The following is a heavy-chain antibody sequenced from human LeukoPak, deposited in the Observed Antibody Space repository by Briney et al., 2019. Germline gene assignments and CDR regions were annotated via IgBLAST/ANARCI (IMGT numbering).Heavy chain of an antibody. CDR1: GFNFRNYG. D-gene: IGHD3-22*01. Sequence: PGKSLRLSCAASGFNFRNYGMHWVRQAPGKGLEWVAVIWYDGSNKYYVDSVEGRFTISRDNSKNTLFLEMDSLRAEDTAVYYCARGFKFYDSRGYDSDESEDWCDTWGQGILVTVSS. CDR3: ARGFKFYDSRGYDSDESEDWCDT. CDR2: IWYDGSNK. J-gene: IGHJ5*02. V-gene: IGHV3-33*01.